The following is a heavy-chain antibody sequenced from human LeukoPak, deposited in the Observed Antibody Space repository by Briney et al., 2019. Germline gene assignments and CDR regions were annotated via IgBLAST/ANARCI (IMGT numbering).Heavy chain of an antibody. J-gene: IGHJ4*02. Sequence: GRSLRLSCTASGFTFGDYAMSWVRQAPEKGLEWVGFIRSKAYGGTTEYAASVKGRFTISRDDSKSIAYLQMNSLETEDTAVYYCTSARYGIYFDYWGQGTLVTVSS. V-gene: IGHV3-49*04. D-gene: IGHD3-9*01. CDR2: IRSKAYGGTT. CDR3: TSARYGIYFDY. CDR1: GFTFGDYA.